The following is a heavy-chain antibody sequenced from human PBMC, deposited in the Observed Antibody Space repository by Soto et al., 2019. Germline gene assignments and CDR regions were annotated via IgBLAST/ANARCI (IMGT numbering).Heavy chain of an antibody. CDR1: GFTFTTNN. V-gene: IGHV3-48*02. J-gene: IGHJ4*02. Sequence: GGSLRLSCAASGFTFTTNNMNWVRQAPGKGLEWVSYISSSGSCIYYADSVKGRFTISRDNAKNSLYLQMNSLRDEDTAVYHGARHPASGWSNFDYWGQGTLVTVSS. D-gene: IGHD6-19*01. CDR2: ISSSGSCI. CDR3: ARHPASGWSNFDY.